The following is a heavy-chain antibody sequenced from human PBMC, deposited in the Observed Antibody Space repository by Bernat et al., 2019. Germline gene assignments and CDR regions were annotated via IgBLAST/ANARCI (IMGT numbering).Heavy chain of an antibody. J-gene: IGHJ6*02. D-gene: IGHD5-18*01. CDR2: INHSGST. CDR1: GGSFSGYY. Sequence: QVQLQQWGAGLLKPSETLSLTCAVYGGSFSGYYWSWIRQPPGKGLEWIGEINHSGSTNYNPSLKSRVTISVDTSKNQFSLKLSSVTAADTAVYYCARVSPSYGYYYYYGMDVCGQGTTVTVSS. V-gene: IGHV4-34*01. CDR3: ARVSPSYGYYYYYGMDV.